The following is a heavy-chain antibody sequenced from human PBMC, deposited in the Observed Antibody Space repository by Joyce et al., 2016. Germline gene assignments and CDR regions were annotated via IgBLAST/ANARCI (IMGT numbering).Heavy chain of an antibody. CDR1: GYSFTNYW. V-gene: IGHV5-10-1*01. J-gene: IGHJ4*02. CDR2: IAPSDSYT. D-gene: IGHD5-18*01. CDR3: ARTPTGYGFGDPVY. Sequence: EVQLVQSGAEVKKPGESLRISCKASGYSFTNYWISWVRQTPGKGLEWMGRIAPSDSYTTYSPAFQAHVTISADKSITTAYLQWSSLTASDTAIYYCARTPTGYGFGDPVYWGQGTLLTVSS.